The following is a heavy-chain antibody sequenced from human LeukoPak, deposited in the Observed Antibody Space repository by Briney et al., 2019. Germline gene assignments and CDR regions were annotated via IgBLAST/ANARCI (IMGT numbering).Heavy chain of an antibody. D-gene: IGHD3-22*01. CDR2: ISSSSSTI. Sequence: GGSLRLSCAASGFTFSSYSMNWVRQAPGKGLEWVSYISSSSSTIYYADSVKGRFTISRDNAKISLYLQMNSLRDEDTAVYYCARDSPSTYYYDSSGYWDYWGQGTLVTVSS. J-gene: IGHJ4*02. CDR1: GFTFSSYS. V-gene: IGHV3-48*02. CDR3: ARDSPSTYYYDSSGYWDY.